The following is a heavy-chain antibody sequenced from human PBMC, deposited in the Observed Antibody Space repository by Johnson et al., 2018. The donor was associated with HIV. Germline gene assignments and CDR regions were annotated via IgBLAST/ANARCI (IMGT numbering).Heavy chain of an antibody. D-gene: IGHD4-17*01. CDR3: AELSGFGDYDDGALDI. V-gene: IGHV3-9*01. CDR1: TVTFDDDA. Sequence: VQLVESGGGFVQPDRSLRLSCTASTVTFDDDAMHWVRQPPGKGLEWVSGISWNSDIIGYADAVKGRFTISRENAKNSLYLQMNSLRAGDTAVYYCAELSGFGDYDDGALDIWGQGTMVTVSS. CDR2: ISWNSDII. J-gene: IGHJ3*02.